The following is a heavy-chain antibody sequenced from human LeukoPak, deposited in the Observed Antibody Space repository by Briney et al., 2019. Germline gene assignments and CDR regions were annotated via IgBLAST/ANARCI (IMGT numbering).Heavy chain of an antibody. D-gene: IGHD5-12*01. CDR3: ARGPSGYHNT. J-gene: IGHJ4*02. CDR1: GFSFNSFG. V-gene: IGHV3-23*01. CDR2: ISSAGVST. Sequence: GGSLRPSCAASGFSFNSFGMSWVRQAPGKGLEWASAISSAGVSTYYADSVKGRFTISRDNSKNTLYLQMNSLRAEDTAVYYCARGPSGYHNTGGQGTLVTVSS.